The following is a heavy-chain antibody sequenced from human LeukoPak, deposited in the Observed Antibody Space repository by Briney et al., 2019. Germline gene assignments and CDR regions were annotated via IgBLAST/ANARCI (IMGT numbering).Heavy chain of an antibody. D-gene: IGHD3-3*01. CDR1: GYTFTTYN. V-gene: IGHV1-58*02. J-gene: IGHJ3*02. Sequence: ASVKVPCKASGYTFTTYNINWVRQAPGQGLEWIGWIVVGSGNTNYAQKFQERVTITRDMSTSTAYMELSSLRSEDTAVYYCAADTLGNYDFWADAFDIWGQGTMVTVSS. CDR2: IVVGSGNT. CDR3: AADTLGNYDFWADAFDI.